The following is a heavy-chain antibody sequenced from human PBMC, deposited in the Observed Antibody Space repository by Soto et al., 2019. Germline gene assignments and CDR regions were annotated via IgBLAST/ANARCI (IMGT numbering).Heavy chain of an antibody. D-gene: IGHD2-21*02. Sequence: QVQLQESGPGLVKPSETLSLTCTVSGGSISGYYWSWIRQPPGKGLEWIGYMYNTGSTVYNPSFKSRVTLSVDPSKNQFSLKLNSVTAADTAVYYCARDLWGYCGTDCYPLDVWGQGTTVTVSS. J-gene: IGHJ6*02. V-gene: IGHV4-59*01. CDR3: ARDLWGYCGTDCYPLDV. CDR2: MYNTGST. CDR1: GGSISGYY.